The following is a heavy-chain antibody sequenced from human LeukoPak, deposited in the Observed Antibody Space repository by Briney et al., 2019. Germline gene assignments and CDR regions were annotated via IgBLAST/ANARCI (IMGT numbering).Heavy chain of an antibody. CDR3: ARYYYGSGSEFRYYFDY. CDR2: IDPSDSYT. V-gene: IGHV5-10-1*01. J-gene: IGHJ4*02. CDR1: GYSFTSYW. D-gene: IGHD3-10*01. Sequence: GESLKVSCKGSGYSFTSYWISWVRQMPGKGLEWMGRIDPSDSYTNYSPSFQGHVTISADKSISTAYLQWSSLKASDTAMYYCARYYYGSGSEFRYYFDYWGQGTLVTVSS.